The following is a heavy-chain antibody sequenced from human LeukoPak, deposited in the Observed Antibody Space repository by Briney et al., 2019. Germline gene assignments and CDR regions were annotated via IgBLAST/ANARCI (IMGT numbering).Heavy chain of an antibody. CDR2: IIPIFGTA. D-gene: IGHD3-9*01. J-gene: IGHJ6*02. CDR1: GGTFISYA. Sequence: ASVKVSCKASGGTFISYAISWVRQAPGQGLEWMGGIIPIFGTANHAQKFQGRVTITADESTSTAYMELSSLRSEDTAVYYCAGFDYYYGMDVWGQGTTVTVSS. V-gene: IGHV1-69*13. CDR3: AGFDYYYGMDV.